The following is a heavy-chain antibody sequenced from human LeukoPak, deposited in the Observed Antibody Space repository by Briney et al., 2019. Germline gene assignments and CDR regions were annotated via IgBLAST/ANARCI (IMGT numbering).Heavy chain of an antibody. Sequence: GESLKISCKGSGYSFTSYWIGWVRQMPGKGLEWMGIIYPGDSDTRYSPSFQGQVTISADKSISTAYLQWSSLKASDTAMYYCARGLWLHVEREYYFDYWGQGNLVTVSS. CDR2: IYPGDSDT. CDR1: GYSFTSYW. V-gene: IGHV5-51*01. CDR3: ARGLWLHVEREYYFDY. D-gene: IGHD5-18*01. J-gene: IGHJ4*02.